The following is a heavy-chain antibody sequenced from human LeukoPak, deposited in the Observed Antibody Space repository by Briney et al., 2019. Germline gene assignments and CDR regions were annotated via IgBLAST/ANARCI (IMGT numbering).Heavy chain of an antibody. D-gene: IGHD4-17*01. CDR3: ATDHGFHYGTYFDY. V-gene: IGHV3-30*03. CDR1: GFTFNSYG. J-gene: IGHJ4*02. Sequence: GGSLRLSCAASGFTFNSYGMHWVRQAPGRGLEWVAVISYDGSNKYSADSVKGRFTISRDNSKNTLYLQMNSLRAEDTAVYYCATDHGFHYGTYFDYWGQGTLVTVSS. CDR2: ISYDGSNK.